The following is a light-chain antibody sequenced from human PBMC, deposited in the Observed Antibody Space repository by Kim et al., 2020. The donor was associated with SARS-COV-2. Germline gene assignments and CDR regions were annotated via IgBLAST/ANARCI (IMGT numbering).Light chain of an antibody. CDR2: GNK. CDR1: SSNIGAGYD. J-gene: IGLJ3*02. V-gene: IGLV1-40*01. CDR3: QSYDSSHNGWV. Sequence: QSVLTQPPSVSGAPGQRVTISCTGSSSNIGAGYDVNWYQQLPGTAPKLLIYGNKNWPPGVPGRFSGSKSGTSASLAITGLQAEDEAAYYCQSYDSSHNGWVFGGGTQLTVL.